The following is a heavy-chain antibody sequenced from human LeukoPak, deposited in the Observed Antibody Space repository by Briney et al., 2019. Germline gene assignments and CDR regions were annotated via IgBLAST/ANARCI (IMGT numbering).Heavy chain of an antibody. D-gene: IGHD3-22*01. J-gene: IGHJ5*02. CDR1: GYTFTSYD. CDR3: ARMHYYDTINPNWFDP. V-gene: IGHV1-8*01. Sequence: ASVKVSCKASGYTFTSYDISWVRQATGQGLEWMGWMKPNTGDTGYAQKFQGRVTMTRNTSTGTAYMELSSLTSEDTAVYYCARMHYYDTINPNWFDPWGQGTLVTVSS. CDR2: MKPNTGDT.